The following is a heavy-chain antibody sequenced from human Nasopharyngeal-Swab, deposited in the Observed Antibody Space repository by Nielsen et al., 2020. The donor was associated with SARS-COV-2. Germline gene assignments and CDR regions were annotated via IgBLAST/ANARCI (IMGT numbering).Heavy chain of an antibody. V-gene: IGHV1-69*13. J-gene: IGHJ6*03. CDR2: IIPIFGTA. D-gene: IGHD4-11*01. CDR3: ARGRGLDDYSNSPYYYDYYMDV. Sequence: SVKVSCKASGGTFGSYAISWVRQAPGQGLEWMGGIIPIFGTANYAQKFQGRVTITADESTSTAYMELSSLRSEDTAVYYCARGRGLDDYSNSPYYYDYYMDVWGKGTTVTVSS. CDR1: GGTFGSYA.